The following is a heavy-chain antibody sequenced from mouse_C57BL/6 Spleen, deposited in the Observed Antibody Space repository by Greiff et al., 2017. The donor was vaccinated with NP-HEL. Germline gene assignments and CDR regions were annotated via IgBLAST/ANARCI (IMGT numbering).Heavy chain of an antibody. CDR3: ARGSLLRDYFDY. CDR2: INPSTGGT. V-gene: IGHV1-42*01. D-gene: IGHD2-10*01. Sequence: VQLQQSGPELVKPGASVKISCKASGYSFTGYYMNWVKQSPEKSLEWIGEINPSTGGTTYNQKFKAKATLTVDKSSSTAYMQLKSLTSEDSAVYYCARGSLLRDYFDYWGQGTTLTVSS. CDR1: GYSFTGYY. J-gene: IGHJ2*01.